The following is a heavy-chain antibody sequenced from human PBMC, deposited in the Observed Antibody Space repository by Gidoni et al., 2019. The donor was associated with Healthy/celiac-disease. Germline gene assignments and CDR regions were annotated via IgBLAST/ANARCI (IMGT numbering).Heavy chain of an antibody. J-gene: IGHJ6*02. D-gene: IGHD6-6*01. CDR1: GGPISSSS. Sequence: QVQLQESGPGLVKPSETLSLTCTVAGGPISSSSWSWIRQPPGKGLEWIGYIYYSGSTNYNPSLKSRVTISVDTSKNQFSLKLSSVTAADTAVYYCARSKSEYSSSPGSGGMDVWGQGTTVTVSS. CDR2: IYYSGST. CDR3: ARSKSEYSSSPGSGGMDV. V-gene: IGHV4-59*08.